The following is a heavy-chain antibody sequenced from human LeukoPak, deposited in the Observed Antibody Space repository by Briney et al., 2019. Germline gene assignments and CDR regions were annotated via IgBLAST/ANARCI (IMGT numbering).Heavy chain of an antibody. Sequence: ASVKVSCKASGYTFTGYYMHWVRQAPGQGLEWMGRINPNSGGTNYAQKFQGRVIMTRDTSISTAYMELLRSDDTAVYYCASEGTGDFAYWGQGTLVTVSS. CDR3: ASEGTGDFAY. D-gene: IGHD1-1*01. V-gene: IGHV1-2*06. CDR1: GYTFTGYY. J-gene: IGHJ4*02. CDR2: INPNSGGT.